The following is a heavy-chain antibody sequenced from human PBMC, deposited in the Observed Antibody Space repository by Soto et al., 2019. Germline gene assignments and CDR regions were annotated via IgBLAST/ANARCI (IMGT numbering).Heavy chain of an antibody. Sequence: GGSLRLSCAASGFTFSSYAMSWVRQAPGKGLEWVSAISGSGGSTYYADSVKGRFFISRDTSQSALYLQMNSLRADDTAMYYCARWSYLDYWGQGTRVTVSS. V-gene: IGHV3-23*01. CDR2: ISGSGGST. CDR1: GFTFSSYA. D-gene: IGHD3-3*01. CDR3: ARWSYLDY. J-gene: IGHJ4*02.